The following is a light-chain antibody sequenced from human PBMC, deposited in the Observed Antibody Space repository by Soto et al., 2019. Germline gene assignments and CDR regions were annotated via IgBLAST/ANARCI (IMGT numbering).Light chain of an antibody. CDR1: SSDVGGYNY. CDR2: DVS. J-gene: IGLJ2*01. Sequence: QSVLTQPRSVSGSPGQSVTISCTGTSSDVGGYNYVSWYQQHPGKAPKLMIYDVSKRPSGVPDRFSGSKSGNTASLTISGLKAEDEADYYCCSYAGSYHVVFGGGTKLTVL. V-gene: IGLV2-11*01. CDR3: CSYAGSYHVV.